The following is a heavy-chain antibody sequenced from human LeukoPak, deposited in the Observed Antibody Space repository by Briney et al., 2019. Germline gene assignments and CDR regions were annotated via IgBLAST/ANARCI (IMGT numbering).Heavy chain of an antibody. J-gene: IGHJ5*02. V-gene: IGHV4-59*01. CDR1: GGSISSYY. CDR2: IYYSGST. CDR3: ARDLREYGPNWFDP. D-gene: IGHD3-10*01. Sequence: KPSETLSLTCTVSGGSISSYYWSWIRQPPGKGLEWIGYIYYSGSTNYNPSLKSRVTISVETSKNQFSLKLSSVTAADTAVYYCARDLREYGPNWFDPWGQGTLVTVSS.